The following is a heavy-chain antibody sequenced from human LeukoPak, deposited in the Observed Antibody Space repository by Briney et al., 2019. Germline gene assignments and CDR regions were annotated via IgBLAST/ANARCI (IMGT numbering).Heavy chain of an antibody. V-gene: IGHV3-23*01. CDR2: ISGSGGST. CDR3: AKEGRPYYYEPEHFQH. CDR1: GFTFSSYA. J-gene: IGHJ1*01. Sequence: PGGSLRLSCAASGFTFSSYAMSWVRQAPGKGLEWVSAISGSGGSTYYADSVKGRFTISRDNSKNTLYLQMNSLRAEDTAVYYCAKEGRPYYYEPEHFQHWGQGTLVTVSS. D-gene: IGHD3-22*01.